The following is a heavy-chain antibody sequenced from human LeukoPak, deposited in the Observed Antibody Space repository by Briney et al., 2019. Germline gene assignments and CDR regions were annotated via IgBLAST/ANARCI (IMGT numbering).Heavy chain of an antibody. CDR1: GYTFTSYD. D-gene: IGHD6-19*01. Sequence: ASVKVSCKASGYTFTSYDINWVRQAPGQGLEWMGIINPSGGSTSYAQKFQGRVTMTRDMSTSTVYMELSSLRSEDTAVYYCARDRSIAVAGMGYWGQGTLVTVSS. CDR2: INPSGGST. CDR3: ARDRSIAVAGMGY. J-gene: IGHJ4*02. V-gene: IGHV1-46*01.